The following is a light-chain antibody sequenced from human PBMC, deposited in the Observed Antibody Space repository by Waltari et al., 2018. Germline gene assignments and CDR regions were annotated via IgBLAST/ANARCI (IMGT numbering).Light chain of an antibody. Sequence: QSALTQPPSVSGSPGQSVTISCTGTSSDIRSYKPVHWYQQSPGTAPKLMIYEVTNRPSGVPDRFSGSKSANTASLTISGLQVEDEADYYCNSFTSSNTWVFGGGTRLTVL. CDR1: SSDIRSYKP. CDR2: EVT. V-gene: IGLV2-18*02. CDR3: NSFTSSNTWV. J-gene: IGLJ3*02.